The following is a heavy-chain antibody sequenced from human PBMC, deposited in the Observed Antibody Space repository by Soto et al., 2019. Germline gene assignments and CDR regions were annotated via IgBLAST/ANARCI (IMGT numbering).Heavy chain of an antibody. CDR1: GGTFSSYA. V-gene: IGHV1-69*01. CDR2: IIPIFGKA. CDR3: ARGEMATIAGGWFDP. J-gene: IGHJ5*02. D-gene: IGHD5-12*01. Sequence: QVQLVQSGAEVKKPGSSVKVSCKASGGTFSSYAISWVRQAPGQGLEWMGGIIPIFGKANYAQKFQGRVTITADESKRTAYMELSSLRSEDTAVYYCARGEMATIAGGWFDPWGQGTLVTVSS.